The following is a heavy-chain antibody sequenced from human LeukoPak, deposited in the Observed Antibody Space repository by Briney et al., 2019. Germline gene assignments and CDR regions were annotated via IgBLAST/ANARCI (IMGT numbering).Heavy chain of an antibody. J-gene: IGHJ4*02. CDR2: ISSSSSYI. D-gene: IGHD3-10*01. Sequence: GGSLRLSCAASGFTFSSYSMNWVRQAPGKGLEWVSSISSSSSYIYYADSVKGRFTISRDNAKNSLYLQMNSLRAEDTGVYYCLFGSGSYYTAFHYWGQGTLVTVSS. V-gene: IGHV3-21*01. CDR1: GFTFSSYS. CDR3: LFGSGSYYTAFHY.